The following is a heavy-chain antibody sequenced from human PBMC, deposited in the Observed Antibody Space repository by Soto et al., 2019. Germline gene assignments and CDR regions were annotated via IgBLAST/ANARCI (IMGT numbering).Heavy chain of an antibody. J-gene: IGHJ4*02. CDR2: ISGSGGSI. V-gene: IGHV3-23*01. Sequence: EVQLLESGGGLVQPGGSLRLSCAASGFTFSSYAMSWVRQAPGKGLEWVSAISGSGGSIYYADSVKGRFTISRDNSKNTLYLQMNSLRAEDTAVYYCAKLPYHHAILTGYYMTPFDYWGQGTLVTVSS. CDR1: GFTFSSYA. D-gene: IGHD3-9*01. CDR3: AKLPYHHAILTGYYMTPFDY.